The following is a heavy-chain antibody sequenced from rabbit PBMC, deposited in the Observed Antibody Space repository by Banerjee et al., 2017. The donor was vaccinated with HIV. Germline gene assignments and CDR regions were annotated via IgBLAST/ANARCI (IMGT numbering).Heavy chain of an antibody. CDR3: ARSASSNYYDYGDSLDL. Sequence: QQQLEESGGGLVQPEGSLTLTCKASGIDFSSSYWICWVRQAPGKGLELIGCIYNGDGSTYYANWVNGRFSISRENAQNTVSLQMNSLTAADTATYFCARSASSNYYDYGDSLDLWGPGTLVTVS. D-gene: IGHD2-1*01. J-gene: IGHJ4*01. CDR1: GIDFSSSYW. CDR2: IYNGDGST. V-gene: IGHV1S47*01.